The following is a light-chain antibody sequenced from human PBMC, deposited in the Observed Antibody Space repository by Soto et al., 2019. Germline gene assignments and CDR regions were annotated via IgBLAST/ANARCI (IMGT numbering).Light chain of an antibody. V-gene: IGLV2-14*01. CDR2: EVN. Sequence: QSALTQPASVSGSPGQSITISCTETSGDVGVFNYVCWYQQHPGKAPKLMIYEVNSRPSGVSNRFSGSISGNSASLTISGLQAQDEADYYCSSYTSSTTLVFGGGTKLTVL. J-gene: IGLJ3*02. CDR3: SSYTSSTTLV. CDR1: SGDVGVFNY.